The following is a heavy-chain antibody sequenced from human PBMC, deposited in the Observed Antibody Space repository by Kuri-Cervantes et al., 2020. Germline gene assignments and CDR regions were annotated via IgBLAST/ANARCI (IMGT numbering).Heavy chain of an antibody. CDR1: GYTFTSYG. V-gene: IGHV1-18*01. CDR2: ISAYNGDA. J-gene: IGHJ4*02. Sequence: ASVKVSCKASGYTFTSYGISWVRQAPGQGLEWMGWISAYNGDANYAQKLQGRVTMTTDTSTSTAYMELRSLRSDDTAVYYCATGFSSGWQDYWGQGTLVTVSS. D-gene: IGHD6-19*01. CDR3: ATGFSSGWQDY.